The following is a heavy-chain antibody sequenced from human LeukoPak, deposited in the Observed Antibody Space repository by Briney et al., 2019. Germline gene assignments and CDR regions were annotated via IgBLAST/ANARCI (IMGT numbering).Heavy chain of an antibody. V-gene: IGHV4-34*01. CDR1: GGSFSGYY. Sequence: SETLSLTCAVYGGSFSGYYWSWIRQPPGKGLEWIGEINHSGSTNYNPSLKSRVTISVDTSKNQFSLKLSSVTAADTAVYYCARDSSSWLDYFDYWGPGTLVTVSS. CDR3: ARDSSSWLDYFDY. J-gene: IGHJ4*02. D-gene: IGHD6-13*01. CDR2: INHSGST.